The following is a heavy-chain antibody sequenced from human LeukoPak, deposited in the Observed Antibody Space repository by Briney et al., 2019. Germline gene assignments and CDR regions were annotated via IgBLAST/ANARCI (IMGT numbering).Heavy chain of an antibody. V-gene: IGHV3-23*01. CDR1: GFTFSNYA. CDR2: IGASADST. CDR3: AKDPLMHSSSWYPNWFGP. Sequence: TGGSLRLSCAASGFTFSNYAMSWVRQAPGKGLEWVSGIGASADSTYYADSVKGRFTISRDNSKNTLYLQMNSLRAEDTAVYYCAKDPLMHSSSWYPNWFGPWGQGALVSVSS. J-gene: IGHJ5*02. D-gene: IGHD6-13*01.